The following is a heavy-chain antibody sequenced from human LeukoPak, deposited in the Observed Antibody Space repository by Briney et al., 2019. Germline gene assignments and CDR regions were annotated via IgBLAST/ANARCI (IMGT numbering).Heavy chain of an antibody. CDR1: GDSFGTYY. CDR2: MHASGTT. Sequence: PSETLSLTCTVSGDSFGTYYWTWMRLPAGKGLEWIGRMHASGTTNYNPSLMSRVTVSVDTSKKQFSLKLRSVTAADTAVYYCARSTGYYSSLDYWGQGTLVTVSS. V-gene: IGHV4-4*07. CDR3: ARSTGYYSSLDY. J-gene: IGHJ4*02. D-gene: IGHD5-12*01.